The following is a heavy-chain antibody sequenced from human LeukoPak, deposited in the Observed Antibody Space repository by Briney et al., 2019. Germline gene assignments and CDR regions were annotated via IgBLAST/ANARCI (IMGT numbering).Heavy chain of an antibody. CDR1: GFTFCSYS. CDR2: ISSGSRTI. J-gene: IGHJ4*02. V-gene: IGHV3-48*01. Sequence: PGGSLRLSXAASGFTFCSYSMNWVRQAPGEGLEWISYISSGSRTIYYADSVEGRFSVSRDNAKNSLYLQMRSLRAEDTAVYYCARESITGHRDFDYWGQGTLVTVSS. CDR3: ARESITGHRDFDY. D-gene: IGHD1-20*01.